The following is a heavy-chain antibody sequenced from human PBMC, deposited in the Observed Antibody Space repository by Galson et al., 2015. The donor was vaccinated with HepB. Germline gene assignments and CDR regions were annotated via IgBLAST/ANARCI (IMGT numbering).Heavy chain of an antibody. CDR1: GFTFSSYA. CDR3: ARAEASAIAAGWGAFDY. J-gene: IGHJ4*02. V-gene: IGHV3-30*04. CDR2: ISYDGSNK. D-gene: IGHD6-13*01. Sequence: SLRLSCAASGFTFSSYAMHWVRQAPGKGLEWVAVISYDGSNKYYADSVKGRFTISRDNSKNTLYLQMNSLRAEDTAVYYCARAEASAIAAGWGAFDYWGQGTLVTVSS.